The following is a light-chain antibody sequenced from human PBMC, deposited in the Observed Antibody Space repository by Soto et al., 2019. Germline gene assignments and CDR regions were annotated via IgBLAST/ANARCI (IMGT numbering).Light chain of an antibody. Sequence: QSVLTQPRSVSGSPGQSVTISCTGTSSDVGGYNYVSWYQQHPGKAPKLMIYDVSKRPSGVPDRFSGSKSGNTASLTISGLQAEDEADYYCCSYAGSYTNVFGTGTK. CDR2: DVS. CDR1: SSDVGGYNY. V-gene: IGLV2-11*01. CDR3: CSYAGSYTNV. J-gene: IGLJ1*01.